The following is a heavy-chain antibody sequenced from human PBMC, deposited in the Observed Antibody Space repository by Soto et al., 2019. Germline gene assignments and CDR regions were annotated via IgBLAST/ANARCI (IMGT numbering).Heavy chain of an antibody. CDR2: INHTGST. D-gene: IGHD3-22*01. Sequence: SETLSLTCAVYGGSFSGYSWTWIRQPPGTGLEWIGEINHTGSTNYNPSLKSRVTISVDTSKNQFSLKLSSVTAADTAVYYCASQHYYDSSGYYVGYWGQGTLVTVSS. CDR1: GGSFSGYS. V-gene: IGHV4-34*01. CDR3: ASQHYYDSSGYYVGY. J-gene: IGHJ4*02.